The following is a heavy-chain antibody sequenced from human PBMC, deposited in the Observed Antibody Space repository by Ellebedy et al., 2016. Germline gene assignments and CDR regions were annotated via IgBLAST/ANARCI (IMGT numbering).Heavy chain of an antibody. Sequence: ASVKVSCKASGYTFTSYAMNWVRQAPGQGLEWMGWINTNTGNPTYAQGFTGRFVFSLDTSVSTAYLQISSLKAEDTAVYYCARVDTAMVTDYYYYMDVWGKGTTVIVSS. D-gene: IGHD5-18*01. J-gene: IGHJ6*03. V-gene: IGHV7-4-1*02. CDR3: ARVDTAMVTDYYYYMDV. CDR2: INTNTGNP. CDR1: GYTFTSYA.